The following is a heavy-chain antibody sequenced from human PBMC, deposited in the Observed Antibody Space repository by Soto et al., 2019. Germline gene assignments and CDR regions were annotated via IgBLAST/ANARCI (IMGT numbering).Heavy chain of an antibody. Sequence: ASVKVSCKASGYTFTSYGISWVRQAPGQGLEWMGWISAYNGNTNYAKKLQGRVTMTTDTSTSTAYMELRSLRSDDTAVYYCARGDPLSIAALDDYWGQGTLVTVSS. V-gene: IGHV1-18*01. CDR2: ISAYNGNT. CDR3: ARGDPLSIAALDDY. J-gene: IGHJ4*02. D-gene: IGHD6-6*01. CDR1: GYTFTSYG.